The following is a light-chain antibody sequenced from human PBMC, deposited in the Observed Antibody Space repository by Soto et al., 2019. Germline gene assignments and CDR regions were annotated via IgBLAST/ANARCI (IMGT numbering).Light chain of an antibody. CDR3: QQFGDSLT. J-gene: IGKJ3*01. V-gene: IGKV3-20*01. CDR2: GAT. Sequence: EIVLTQSPSTLALSPGERATLSCRASQSVSSTYLVWYQQKPGHAPRLLIYGATSRASGIPDRLSGSGSGTDFTLTISRLEPEDFAVYYCQQFGDSLTFGPGTKVDIK. CDR1: QSVSSTY.